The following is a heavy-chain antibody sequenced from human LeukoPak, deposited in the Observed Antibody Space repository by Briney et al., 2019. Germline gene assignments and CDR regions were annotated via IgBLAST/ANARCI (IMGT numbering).Heavy chain of an antibody. V-gene: IGHV4-38-2*01. J-gene: IGHJ3*02. CDR2: IYHSGST. CDR1: GYSISSGYY. CDR3: ARTILRFTGEFDI. Sequence: SETLSLTCAVSGYSISSGYYWGWIRQPPGKGLEWIGSIYHSGSTYYNPSLKSRVTISVDTSKNQFSLKLSSVTAADTAVYYCARTILRFTGEFDIWGQGTMVTVSS. D-gene: IGHD1-26*01.